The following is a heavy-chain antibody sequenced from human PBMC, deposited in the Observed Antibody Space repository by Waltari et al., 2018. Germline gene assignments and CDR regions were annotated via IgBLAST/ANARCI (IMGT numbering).Heavy chain of an antibody. D-gene: IGHD3-10*01. V-gene: IGHV3-48*04. CDR1: GMTFTTYR. Sequence: EVQLVESGGGLVQPGGSLRLSCAASGMTFTTYRMNWVRQAPGKGREWISYVSGDSGYIYYADSVRGRFTISRDNAQNSMYLQMNNLRADDTAVYYCAGIRRGFWFFDLWGRGTLVTVSS. CDR2: VSGDSGYI. J-gene: IGHJ2*01. CDR3: AGIRRGFWFFDL.